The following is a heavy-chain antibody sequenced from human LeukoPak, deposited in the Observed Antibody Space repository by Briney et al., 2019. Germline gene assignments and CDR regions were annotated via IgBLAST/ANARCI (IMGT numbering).Heavy chain of an antibody. Sequence: SVKVSCKASGGSFSTYVITWVRQAPGQGLEWMGRNIPVLGVSNFAQKFQGRVTITADKSTSTAYMELSSLRPEDTAVYYCARESSGNDAFDIWGQGTMVTVSS. CDR2: NIPVLGVS. D-gene: IGHD4-23*01. CDR3: ARESSGNDAFDI. CDR1: GGSFSTYV. J-gene: IGHJ3*02. V-gene: IGHV1-69*04.